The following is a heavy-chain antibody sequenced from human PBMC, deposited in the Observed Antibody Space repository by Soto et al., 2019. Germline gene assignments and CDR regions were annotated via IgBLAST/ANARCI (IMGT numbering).Heavy chain of an antibody. D-gene: IGHD3-22*01. CDR3: ARAVWGSGGYLDALDM. Sequence: EVQLVESGGGLVQPGGSLRLSCVASGFTLSGYWMHWVRHAPGKGLLWVSRINSDGNSINYADFVKGRFTISRDNAKNTLYLQMNGLRAEDTDVYYCARAVWGSGGYLDALDMWGQGTMVTVSS. CDR1: GFTLSGYW. CDR2: INSDGNSI. V-gene: IGHV3-74*01. J-gene: IGHJ3*02.